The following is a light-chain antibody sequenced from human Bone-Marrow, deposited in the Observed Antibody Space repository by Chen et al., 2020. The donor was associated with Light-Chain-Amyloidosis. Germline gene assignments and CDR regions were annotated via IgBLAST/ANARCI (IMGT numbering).Light chain of an antibody. CDR1: NIGSTI. Sequence: SYVLTQTSSVSVAPGQPATISCGGNNIGSTIVHWYQKTPGQAPLLVVYDDSDRPSGIPERLSGSNSGNTATLPISRVEAGDEADYYCQVWDRSSDRPVFGGGTKLTVL. J-gene: IGLJ3*02. CDR3: QVWDRSSDRPV. CDR2: DDS. V-gene: IGLV3-21*02.